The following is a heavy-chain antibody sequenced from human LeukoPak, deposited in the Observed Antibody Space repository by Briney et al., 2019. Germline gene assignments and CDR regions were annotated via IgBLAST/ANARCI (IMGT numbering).Heavy chain of an antibody. CDR3: AREMEYCSSTSCYMSY. V-gene: IGHV1-69*04. CDR1: GGTFSSYA. Sequence: SVKVSCKASGGTFSSYAISWVRQAPGQGLEWIGRIIPILGIANYAQKFQGRVTITADKSTSTAYMELSSLRSEDTAVYYCAREMEYCSSTSCYMSYWGQGTLVTVSS. D-gene: IGHD2-2*02. CDR2: IIPILGIA. J-gene: IGHJ4*02.